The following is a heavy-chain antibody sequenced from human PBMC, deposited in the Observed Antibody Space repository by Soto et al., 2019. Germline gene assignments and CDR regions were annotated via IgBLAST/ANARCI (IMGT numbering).Heavy chain of an antibody. D-gene: IGHD5-18*01. Sequence: SVKVSCKASGGTFSSYAISWVRQAPGQGLEWMGGIIHIFGTANYAQKFQGRVTITADESTSTAYMEQSSLKSEDTAVYYCASEGSDKAMVPHGMDVWGQGTTVTVSS. CDR1: GGTFSSYA. V-gene: IGHV1-69*13. J-gene: IGHJ6*02. CDR2: IIHIFGTA. CDR3: ASEGSDKAMVPHGMDV.